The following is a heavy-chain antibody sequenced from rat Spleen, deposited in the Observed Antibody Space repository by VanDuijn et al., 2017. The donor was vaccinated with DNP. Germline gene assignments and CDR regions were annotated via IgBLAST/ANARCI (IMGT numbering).Heavy chain of an antibody. Sequence: EVKLVESGGGLVQPGRSLKLSCTASGFNFNDYWMGWVRQAPGKGLEWIGEISKDGSSINYTPSLKDKFTISRDNVQSTLYLQMSKLGSEDTAIYYCARTYYGYNYAMDAWGQGTSVTVSS. CDR1: GFNFNDYW. CDR3: ARTYYGYNYAMDA. CDR2: ISKDGSSI. V-gene: IGHV4-2*01. D-gene: IGHD1-9*01. J-gene: IGHJ4*01.